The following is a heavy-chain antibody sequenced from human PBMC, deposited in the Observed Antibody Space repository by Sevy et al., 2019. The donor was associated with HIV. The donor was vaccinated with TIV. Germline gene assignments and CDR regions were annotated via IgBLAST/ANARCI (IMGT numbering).Heavy chain of an antibody. V-gene: IGHV3-30-3*01. Sequence: GGSLRLSCAASGFTFSSYAMHWVRQAPGKGLEWVAVISYDGSNKYYADSVKGRFTISRDNSKNTLYLQMNSLRAEDTAVYYCASKEGVVPAATAVDYWGQGTLVTVS. D-gene: IGHD2-2*01. J-gene: IGHJ4*02. CDR3: ASKEGVVPAATAVDY. CDR2: ISYDGSNK. CDR1: GFTFSSYA.